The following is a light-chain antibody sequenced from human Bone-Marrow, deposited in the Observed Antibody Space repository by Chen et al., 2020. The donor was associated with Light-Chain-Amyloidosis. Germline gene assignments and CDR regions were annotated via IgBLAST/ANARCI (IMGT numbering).Light chain of an antibody. V-gene: IGLV2-14*03. CDR1: SNDVGISDY. J-gene: IGLJ3*02. CDR3: CSYTRNTSPLV. CDR2: DFS. Sequence: QSALTQPASVSGSPGQSITISCTGTSNDVGISDYVSWYQQHAGEAPKLILYDFSYRPSGISQRFSGARSGNTASLAISGLQAEDGADYYCCSYTRNTSPLVCGGGTRLTVL.